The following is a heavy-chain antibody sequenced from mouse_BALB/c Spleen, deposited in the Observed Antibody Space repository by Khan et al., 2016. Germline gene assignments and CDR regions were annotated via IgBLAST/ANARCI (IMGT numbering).Heavy chain of an antibody. V-gene: IGHV1S81*02. Sequence: QIQLVQSGAELVKPGASVKLSCKASGYTFTSYYMYWVKQRPGQGLEWIGEINPSNGDTKFNERFKSKATLNVDKSSRTTYMQFSSLTSEDSSVYYCTRAGYDYPFAYWGQGTLVTVSA. CDR1: GYTFTSYY. CDR3: TRAGYDYPFAY. CDR2: INPSNGDT. J-gene: IGHJ3*01. D-gene: IGHD2-4*01.